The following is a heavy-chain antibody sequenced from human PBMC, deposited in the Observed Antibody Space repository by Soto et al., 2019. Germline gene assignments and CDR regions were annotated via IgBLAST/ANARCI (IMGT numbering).Heavy chain of an antibody. D-gene: IGHD2-2*01. CDR1: GFTFSNAW. CDR2: IKSKTDGGTK. Sequence: GGSLRLSCAASGFTFSNAWMNWVRQAPGKGLEWVGRIKSKTDGGTKDYAAPVKGRFTISRDDSKNTLDLQMDSLKTEDTAVYYCTPLHGSTSVGIDYWGQGTLVTVSS. V-gene: IGHV3-15*07. J-gene: IGHJ4*02. CDR3: TPLHGSTSVGIDY.